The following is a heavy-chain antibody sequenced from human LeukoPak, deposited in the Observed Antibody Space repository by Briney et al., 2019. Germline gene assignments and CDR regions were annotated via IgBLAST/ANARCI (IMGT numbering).Heavy chain of an antibody. Sequence: SQTLSLTCTVSGGSISSGGYYWSWIRQHPGKGLEWIGYIYYSGSTYYNPSLKSRVTISVDTSKNQFSLKLSSVTAADTAVYYCAREGTVDCSGGSCYSLPGMDVWGQGTTVTVSS. CDR2: IYYSGST. CDR1: GGSISSGGYY. D-gene: IGHD2-15*01. J-gene: IGHJ6*02. CDR3: AREGTVDCSGGSCYSLPGMDV. V-gene: IGHV4-31*03.